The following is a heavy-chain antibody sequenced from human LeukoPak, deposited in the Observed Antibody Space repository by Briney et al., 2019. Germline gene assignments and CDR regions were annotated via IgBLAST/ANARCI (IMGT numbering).Heavy chain of an antibody. CDR3: ARAGYCGAGTCYSDYYDY. Sequence: GGSLRLSCAASGFTFSNYAMNWVRQAPGKGLEWVGRTRNKANSYTTKYAASVEGRFTISRDTSKNLLYLQLNSLKTEDTAVYYCARAGYCGAGTCYSDYYDYWGQGTLVTVSS. D-gene: IGHD2-15*01. CDR2: TRNKANSYTT. CDR1: GFTFSNYA. J-gene: IGHJ4*02. V-gene: IGHV3-72*01.